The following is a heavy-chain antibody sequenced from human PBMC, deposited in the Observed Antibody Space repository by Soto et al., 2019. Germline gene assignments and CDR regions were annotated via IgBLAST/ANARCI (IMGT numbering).Heavy chain of an antibody. CDR3: ARDGFPNTYRDSLYYYYYGMDV. CDR2: IIPIFGTA. D-gene: IGHD2-15*01. J-gene: IGHJ6*02. Sequence: SVKVSCKASGGTFSSYAISWVRQAPGQGLEWMGGIIPIFGTANYAQKFQGRVTITADESTSTAYMELSSLRSEDTAAYYCARDGFPNTYRDSLYYYYYGMDVWGQGTTVTVSS. V-gene: IGHV1-69*13. CDR1: GGTFSSYA.